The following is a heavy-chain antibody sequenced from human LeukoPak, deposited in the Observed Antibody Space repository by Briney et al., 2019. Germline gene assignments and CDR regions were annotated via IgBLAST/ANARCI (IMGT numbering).Heavy chain of an antibody. CDR2: INPNSGGT. J-gene: IGHJ5*02. Sequence: ASVKVSCKASGYTFTGYYMHWVRQAPGQGLEWMGWINPNSGGTNYAQKFQGWVTMTRDTSISTAYMELSRLRSDDTAVYYCARDAPVDTAMVGEHRPRNNWIDPWGQGTLVTVSS. CDR1: GYTFTGYY. D-gene: IGHD5-18*01. V-gene: IGHV1-2*04. CDR3: ARDAPVDTAMVGEHRPRNNWIDP.